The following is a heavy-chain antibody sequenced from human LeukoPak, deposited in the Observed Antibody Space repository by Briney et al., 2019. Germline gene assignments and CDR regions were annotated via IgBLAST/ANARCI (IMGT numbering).Heavy chain of an antibody. CDR3: ARDRAAADLDY. V-gene: IGHV3-66*01. CDR2: IYTGGST. CDR1: GFTVSNDY. Sequence: GGSLRLSCAASGFTVSNDYMSWVRQAPGKALEWVSVIYTGGSTYYADSVKGRFTISRDSSKNTLYLQMNSLRVEDTAMYYCARDRAAADLDYWGQGTLVTVSS. D-gene: IGHD6-13*01. J-gene: IGHJ4*02.